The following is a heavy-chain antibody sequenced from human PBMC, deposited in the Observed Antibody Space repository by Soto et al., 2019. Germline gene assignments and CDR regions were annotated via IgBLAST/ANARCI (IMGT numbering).Heavy chain of an antibody. Sequence: SETLSLTCTVSGGSISSYYWSWIRQPPGKGLEWIGEINHSGSTNYNPSLKSRVTISVDTSKNQFSLKLSSVTAADTAVYYCARALYGSGSYPNYYYMDVWGKGTTVTVSS. D-gene: IGHD3-10*01. CDR1: GGSISSYY. J-gene: IGHJ6*03. CDR2: INHSGST. V-gene: IGHV4-34*01. CDR3: ARALYGSGSYPNYYYMDV.